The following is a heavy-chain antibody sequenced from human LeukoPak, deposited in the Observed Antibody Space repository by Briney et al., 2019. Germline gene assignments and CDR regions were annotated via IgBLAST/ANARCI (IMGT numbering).Heavy chain of an antibody. CDR1: GGSISSGDYY. Sequence: SETLSLTCTVSGGSISSGDYYWSWIRQPPGKGLEWIGYIYYSGSTYYNPSLKSRVTISVDTSKNQFSLKLSSVTAADTAVYYCARARVRIQLWSEEVDAFDIWGQGTMVTVSS. J-gene: IGHJ3*02. V-gene: IGHV4-30-4*08. CDR3: ARARVRIQLWSEEVDAFDI. CDR2: IYYSGST. D-gene: IGHD5-18*01.